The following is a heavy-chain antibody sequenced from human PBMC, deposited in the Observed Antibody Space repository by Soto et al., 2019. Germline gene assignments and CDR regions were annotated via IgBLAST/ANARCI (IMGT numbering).Heavy chain of an antibody. CDR2: LSYDGGDK. CDR3: AKDSSIAAADYYFDY. J-gene: IGHJ4*02. CDR1: GFTFSSYG. D-gene: IGHD6-13*01. Sequence: QVQLVESGGAVVQPGRSLRLSCAASGFTFSSYGMHWVRQAPGKGLEWVAVLSYDGGDKYYADSVKGRFTISRDNSKNTLYLQMNSLRTEDTAVYYCAKDSSIAAADYYFDYWGQGTLVTVSS. V-gene: IGHV3-30*18.